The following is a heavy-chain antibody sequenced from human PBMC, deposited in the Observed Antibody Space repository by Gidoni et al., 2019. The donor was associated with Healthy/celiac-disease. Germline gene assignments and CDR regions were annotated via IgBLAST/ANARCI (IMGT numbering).Heavy chain of an antibody. CDR2: IKQDGSEK. J-gene: IGHJ6*02. CDR3: ARELAAAATGWYYYYYGMDV. CDR1: GFTFSSAW. Sequence: EVQLVESGGGLVQPGGSLRLACAASGFTFSSAWMSWVRQAPGKGLEWVANIKQDGSEKYYVDSVKGRFTISRDNAKNSLYLQMNSLRAEDTAVYYCARELAAAATGWYYYYYGMDVWGQGTTVTVSS. D-gene: IGHD6-13*01. V-gene: IGHV3-7*04.